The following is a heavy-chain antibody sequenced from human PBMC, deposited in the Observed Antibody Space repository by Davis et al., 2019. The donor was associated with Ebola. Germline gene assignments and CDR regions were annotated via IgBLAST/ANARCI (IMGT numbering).Heavy chain of an antibody. J-gene: IGHJ5*02. D-gene: IGHD3-22*01. V-gene: IGHV4-38-2*02. Sequence: MPSETLSLTCAVDGGSFSAYYWGWMRQPPGKGLEWIGSVYHSGSTDYNPSLKSRVTISRDTSKNQFSLKLNSVTAADTAVYYCARDDYYDSSGSHGWFDPWGQGTLVTVSS. CDR3: ARDDYYDSSGSHGWFDP. CDR2: VYHSGST. CDR1: GGSFSAYY.